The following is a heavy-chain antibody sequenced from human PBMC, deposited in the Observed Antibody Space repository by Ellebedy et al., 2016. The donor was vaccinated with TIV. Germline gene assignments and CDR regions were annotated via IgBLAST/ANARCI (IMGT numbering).Heavy chain of an antibody. CDR1: GGTFSSYA. CDR3: ARVASMIVDY. V-gene: IGHV1-69*04. CDR2: IIPILGIA. D-gene: IGHD3-22*01. Sequence: SVKVSXXASGGTFSSYAISWVRQAPGQGLEWMGRIIPILGIANYAQKFQGRVTITADKSTSTAYMELSSLRSEDTAVYYCARVASMIVDYWGQGTLVTVSS. J-gene: IGHJ4*02.